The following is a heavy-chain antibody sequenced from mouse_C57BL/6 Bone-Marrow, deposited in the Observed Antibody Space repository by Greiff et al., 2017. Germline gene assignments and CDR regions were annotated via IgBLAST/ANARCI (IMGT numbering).Heavy chain of an antibody. Sequence: EVQLQESGAELVKPGASVKLSCTASGFNIKDYYMHWVKQRTEQGLEWIGRIDPEDGDTKYAQKFQGKATLTADTSSNTAYLQLSILTSEATAVYYCATPVYGSSCGYGYFDVWGTGTTVTVSS. CDR2: IDPEDGDT. CDR1: GFNIKDYY. D-gene: IGHD1-1*01. J-gene: IGHJ1*03. CDR3: ATPVYGSSCGYGYFDV. V-gene: IGHV14-2*01.